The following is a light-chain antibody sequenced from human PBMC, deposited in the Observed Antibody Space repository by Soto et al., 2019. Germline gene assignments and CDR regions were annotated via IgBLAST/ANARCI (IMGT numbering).Light chain of an antibody. CDR3: QQTDSPPFT. Sequence: DIQMTQSPSSLSASVGDTVTITCRASQRIGRLLSWYQQQPGKAPKLLIYDGFTLQGGVPSKFSGSGSGTDFTLTIGSLQPEDFTTYYCQQTDSPPFTFGPGTKVDVK. V-gene: IGKV1-39*01. CDR2: DGF. J-gene: IGKJ3*01. CDR1: QRIGRL.